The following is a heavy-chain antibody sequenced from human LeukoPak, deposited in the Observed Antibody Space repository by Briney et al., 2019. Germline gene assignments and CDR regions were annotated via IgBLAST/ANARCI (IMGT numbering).Heavy chain of an antibody. CDR2: SNPNSGDT. Sequence: ASVKVSCKTSGYTFTGHFIHWVRQAPGQGLEWMGWSNPNSGDTNCAQKFQGRVTMTRDTSISTAYMELSRVTSDDTAAYYCAREYSRYSGTYYDYWGQGTLVTVSS. CDR3: AREYSRYSGTYYDY. J-gene: IGHJ4*02. CDR1: GYTFTGHF. V-gene: IGHV1-2*02. D-gene: IGHD5-12*01.